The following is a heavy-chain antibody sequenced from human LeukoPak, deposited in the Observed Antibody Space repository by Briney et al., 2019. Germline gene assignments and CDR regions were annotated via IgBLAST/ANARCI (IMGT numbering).Heavy chain of an antibody. CDR2: ISSGGSTI. CDR1: GFTFSSYA. V-gene: IGHV3-48*04. D-gene: IGHD6-13*01. Sequence: GGSLRLSCAASGFTFSSYAMSWVRQAPGKGLEWVSYISSGGSTIYYADSVKGRFTISRDNAKNSLYLQMNSLRAEDTAVYYCVRDLRSSPPGDYWGQGTLVTVSS. CDR3: VRDLRSSPPGDY. J-gene: IGHJ4*02.